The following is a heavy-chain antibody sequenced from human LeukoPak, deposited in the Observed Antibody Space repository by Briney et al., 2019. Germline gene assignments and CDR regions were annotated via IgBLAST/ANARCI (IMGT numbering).Heavy chain of an antibody. J-gene: IGHJ6*03. V-gene: IGHV4-61*10. CDR2: IYNSGNT. Sequence: SETLSLTCTVSGGSISSGSYYWSWIRQPAGKGLEWIGRIYNSGNTNYNPSLKSRVTISVDTSKNQFSLKLSSVTAADTAVYYCTRLIMSSIYYYYMDVWGKGTTVTVSS. D-gene: IGHD3-10*01. CDR3: TRLIMSSIYYYYMDV. CDR1: GGSISSGSYY.